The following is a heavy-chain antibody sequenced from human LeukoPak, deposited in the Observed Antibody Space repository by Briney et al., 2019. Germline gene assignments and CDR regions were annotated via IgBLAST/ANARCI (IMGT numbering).Heavy chain of an antibody. CDR1: GGSFSGYY. CDR2: INHSGST. J-gene: IGHJ4*02. D-gene: IGHD1-1*01. CDR3: ARRARPGKRTRIDY. Sequence: SETLSLTCAVYGGSFSGYYWSWIRQPPGKGLEWIGEINHSGSTNYNPSLKSRVTISVDTSKSQFSLKLSSVTAADTAVYYCARRARPGKRTRIDYWGQGTLVTVSS. V-gene: IGHV4-34*01.